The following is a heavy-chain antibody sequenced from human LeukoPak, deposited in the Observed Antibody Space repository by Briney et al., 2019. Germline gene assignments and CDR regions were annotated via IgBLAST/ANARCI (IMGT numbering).Heavy chain of an antibody. CDR1: GFTFSSYE. Sequence: GGSLRLSCAASGFTFSSYEMNWVRQAPGKGLEWVSYISSSGSTIYYADSVKGRFTISRDNAKNSLYLQMNSLGAEDTAVYYCARARPFCYYYGMDVWGQGTTVTVSS. CDR3: ARARPFCYYYGMDV. CDR2: ISSSGSTI. V-gene: IGHV3-48*03. J-gene: IGHJ6*02.